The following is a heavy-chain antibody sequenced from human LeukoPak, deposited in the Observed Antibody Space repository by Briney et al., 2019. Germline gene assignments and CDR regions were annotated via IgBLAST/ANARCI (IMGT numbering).Heavy chain of an antibody. D-gene: IGHD2-15*01. CDR1: GATFSSYA. V-gene: IGHV1-69*05. J-gene: IGHJ4*02. CDR2: IIPIFGTA. Sequence: SVKVSCKASGATFSSYAISWVRQAPGQGLEWMGGIIPIFGTANYAQKFQGRVTITTDESTSTAYMELSSLRSDDTAVYYCARDKREYCSGGSCYPEYYFDYWGQGTLVTVSS. CDR3: ARDKREYCSGGSCYPEYYFDY.